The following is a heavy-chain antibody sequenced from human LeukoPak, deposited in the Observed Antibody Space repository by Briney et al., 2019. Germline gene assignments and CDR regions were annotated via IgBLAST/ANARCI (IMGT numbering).Heavy chain of an antibody. D-gene: IGHD6-13*01. V-gene: IGHV1-2*02. CDR2: INANSGGT. CDR3: ARVLAAAGTVFDP. Sequence: ASVKVSCKASGYTFTGYYMHWVRQAPGQGLEWMGWINANSGGTNYAQKFQGRVTMTRDTSISTAYMELSRLRSDDTAVYYCARVLAAAGTVFDPWGQGTLVTVSS. CDR1: GYTFTGYY. J-gene: IGHJ5*02.